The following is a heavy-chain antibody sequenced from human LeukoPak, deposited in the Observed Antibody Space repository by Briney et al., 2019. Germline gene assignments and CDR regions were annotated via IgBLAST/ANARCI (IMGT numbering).Heavy chain of an antibody. CDR1: GGSFSGYY. CDR3: ARDSGYYDSSGYLGENY. D-gene: IGHD3-22*01. Sequence: SETLSLTCAVYGGSFSGYYWGWIRQPPGKGLEWIGSIYYSGSTYYNPSLKSRVTISVDTSKNQFSLKLSSVTAADTAVYYCARDSGYYDSSGYLGENYWGQGTLVTVSS. V-gene: IGHV4-34*01. J-gene: IGHJ4*02. CDR2: IYYSGST.